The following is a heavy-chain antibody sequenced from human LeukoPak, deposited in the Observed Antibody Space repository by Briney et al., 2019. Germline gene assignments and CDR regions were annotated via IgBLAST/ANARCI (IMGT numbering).Heavy chain of an antibody. CDR1: GFTFSSYG. D-gene: IGHD1-7*01. CDR2: ISYDGSNK. CDR3: AKSSLTSWNWPNDY. Sequence: PGRSLRLSCAASGFTFSSYGMHWVRQAPGKGLEWVAVISYDGSNKYYADSVKGLFTISRDNSKNTLYLQMNSLRAEDTAVYYCAKSSLTSWNWPNDYWGQGTLVTVSS. V-gene: IGHV3-30*18. J-gene: IGHJ4*02.